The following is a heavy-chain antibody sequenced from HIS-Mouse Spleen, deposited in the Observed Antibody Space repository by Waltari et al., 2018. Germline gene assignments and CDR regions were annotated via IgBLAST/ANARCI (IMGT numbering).Heavy chain of an antibody. CDR3: AKDKHHAFDY. J-gene: IGHJ4*02. CDR1: GFTFSSYG. Sequence: QVQLVESGGGVVQPGRSLRLSCAASGFTFSSYGMHWDRRAPGKGLEWVAVISYDGSNKYYADSVKGRFTISRDNSKNPLYLQMNSLRAEDTAVYYCAKDKHHAFDYWGQGTLVTVSS. CDR2: ISYDGSNK. V-gene: IGHV3-30*18.